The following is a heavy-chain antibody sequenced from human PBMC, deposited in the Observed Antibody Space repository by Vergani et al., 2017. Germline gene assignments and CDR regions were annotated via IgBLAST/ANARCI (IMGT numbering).Heavy chain of an antibody. J-gene: IGHJ4*02. Sequence: QVQLQESGPGLVKPSETLSLTCTVSGGSISSYYWSWIRQPPGKGLEWIGYIYYSGSTNYNPSLKSRVTISVDTSKNQFSLKLSSVTAADMAVYYCARGRYYDSSGYYYLFDYWGQGTLVTVSS. CDR2: IYYSGST. V-gene: IGHV4-59*01. CDR1: GGSISSYY. D-gene: IGHD3-22*01. CDR3: ARGRYYDSSGYYYLFDY.